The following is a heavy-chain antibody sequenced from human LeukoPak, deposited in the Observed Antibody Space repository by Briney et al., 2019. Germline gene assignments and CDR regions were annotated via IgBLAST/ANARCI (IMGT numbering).Heavy chain of an antibody. CDR2: INPSGGST. J-gene: IGHJ4*02. D-gene: IGHD4-11*01. V-gene: IGHV1-46*01. CDR1: GYTFTSYY. CDR3: ARSTGALPYDYSTVYFYDY. Sequence: GASVKVSCKASGYTFTSYYMHWVRQAPGQGLEWMGLINPSGGSTSYAQKFQGRVTMTRDTSTSTVYMELSSLRSEDTAVYYCARSTGALPYDYSTVYFYDYWGQGTLVTVSS.